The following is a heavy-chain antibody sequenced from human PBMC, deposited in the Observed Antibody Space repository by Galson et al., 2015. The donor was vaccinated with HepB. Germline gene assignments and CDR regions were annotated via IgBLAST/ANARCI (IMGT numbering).Heavy chain of an antibody. CDR1: GFTFSDYY. Sequence: SLRLSCAASGFTFSDYYMSWIRQAPGKGLEWVSYISSSSSYTNYADSVKGRFTISRDNAKNSLYLQMNSLRAEDTAVYYCARGLWFGEPYFDYWGQGTLVTVSS. V-gene: IGHV3-11*03. CDR3: ARGLWFGEPYFDY. D-gene: IGHD3-10*01. J-gene: IGHJ4*02. CDR2: ISSSSSYT.